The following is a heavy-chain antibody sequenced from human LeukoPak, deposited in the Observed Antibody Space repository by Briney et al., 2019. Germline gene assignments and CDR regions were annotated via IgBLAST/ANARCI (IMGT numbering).Heavy chain of an antibody. Sequence: GGSLRLSCAASGFMFSNYGMSWVRQAPGKGLGWVSSISVSGSFTYYADSVKGRFTISRDNAKNTLYLQMNSLRAEDTAVYYCAKSFGPVIAAAGTGADWGQGTLVTVSS. CDR3: AKSFGPVIAAAGTGAD. CDR1: GFMFSNYG. V-gene: IGHV3-23*01. J-gene: IGHJ4*02. D-gene: IGHD6-13*01. CDR2: ISVSGSFT.